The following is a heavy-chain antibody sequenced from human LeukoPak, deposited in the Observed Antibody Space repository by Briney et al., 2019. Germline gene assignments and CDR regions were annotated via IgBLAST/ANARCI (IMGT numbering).Heavy chain of an antibody. CDR3: ARGVVVVPAAIPYFDY. Sequence: SETLSLTCAVYGGSFSGYYWSWIRQPPGKGLERIGEINHSGSTNYNPSLKSRVTISVDTSKNQFSLKLSSVTAADTAVYYCARGVVVVPAAIPYFDYWGQGTLVTVSS. V-gene: IGHV4-34*01. D-gene: IGHD2-2*02. CDR2: INHSGST. CDR1: GGSFSGYY. J-gene: IGHJ4*02.